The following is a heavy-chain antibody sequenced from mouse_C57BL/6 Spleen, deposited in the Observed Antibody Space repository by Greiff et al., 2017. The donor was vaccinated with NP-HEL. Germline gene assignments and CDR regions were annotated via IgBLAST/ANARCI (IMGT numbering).Heavy chain of an antibody. Sequence: EVQLQQSGPGLVKPSQSLSLTCSVTGYSITSGYYWNWIRQFPGNKLEWMGYISYDGSNNYNPSLKNRISITRDTSKNQFFLKLNSVTTEDTATYYCAREEIWGQGTTLTVSS. V-gene: IGHV3-6*01. CDR2: ISYDGSN. J-gene: IGHJ2*01. CDR3: AREEI. CDR1: GYSITSGYY.